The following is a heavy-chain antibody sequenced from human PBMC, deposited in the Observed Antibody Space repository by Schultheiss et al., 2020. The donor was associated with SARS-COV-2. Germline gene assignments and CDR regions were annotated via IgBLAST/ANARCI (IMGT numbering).Heavy chain of an antibody. J-gene: IGHJ3*02. Sequence: GGSLRLSCAASGFTVSSNYMSWVRQAPGKGLEWVSVIYSGGSTYYADSVKGRFTISRDNSKNTLYLQMNSLRAEDTAVYYCARGTGGVGFWIGPAGRDAFDIWGQGTMVTVSS. D-gene: IGHD3-3*01. CDR2: IYSGGST. V-gene: IGHV3-66*01. CDR3: ARGTGGVGFWIGPAGRDAFDI. CDR1: GFTVSSNY.